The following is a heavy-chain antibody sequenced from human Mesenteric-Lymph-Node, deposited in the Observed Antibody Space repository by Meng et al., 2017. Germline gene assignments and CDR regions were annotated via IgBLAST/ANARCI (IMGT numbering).Heavy chain of an antibody. CDR1: GFTFSSYW. Sequence: GESLKISCAASGFTFSSYWMSWVRQAPGKGLEWVGRIKSKTDGGTTDYAAPVKGRFTILRDDSKNTLYLQMNSLKTEDTAVYYCTIDGDTFGGVISYYYYGMDVWGQGTTVTVSS. CDR2: IKSKTDGGTT. D-gene: IGHD3-16*02. V-gene: IGHV3-15*01. J-gene: IGHJ6*02. CDR3: TIDGDTFGGVISYYYYGMDV.